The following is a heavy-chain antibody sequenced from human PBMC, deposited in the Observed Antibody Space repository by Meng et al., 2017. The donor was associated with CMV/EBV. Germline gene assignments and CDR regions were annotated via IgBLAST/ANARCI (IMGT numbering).Heavy chain of an antibody. Sequence: SVKVSCKASGGTFSSYAVSWVRQAPGQGLEWMGGIIPIFGTANYAQKFQGRVTITTDESTSTAYMELSSLRSEDTAVYYCARIPGVYDFWSGPQGGWFDPWGQGTLVTVSS. D-gene: IGHD3-3*01. CDR1: GGTFSSYA. J-gene: IGHJ5*02. CDR3: ARIPGVYDFWSGPQGGWFDP. CDR2: IIPIFGTA. V-gene: IGHV1-69*05.